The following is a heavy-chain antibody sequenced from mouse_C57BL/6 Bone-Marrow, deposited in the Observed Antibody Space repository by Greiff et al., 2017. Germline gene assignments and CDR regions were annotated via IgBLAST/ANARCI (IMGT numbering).Heavy chain of an antibody. CDR3: ASLLWLRREDY. CDR1: GYTFTSYW. V-gene: IGHV1-7*01. D-gene: IGHD2-2*01. Sequence: QVQLQQSGAELAKPGASVKLSCKASGYTFTSYWMHWVKQRPGQGLEWIGYINPSSGYTKYNQKFKDKATLTADKSSSTAYMQLSSLTYEDSAFYYCASLLWLRREDYWGQGTTLTVSS. CDR2: INPSSGYT. J-gene: IGHJ2*01.